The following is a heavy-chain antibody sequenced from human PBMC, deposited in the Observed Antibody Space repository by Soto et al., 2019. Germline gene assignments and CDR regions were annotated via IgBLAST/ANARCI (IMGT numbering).Heavy chain of an antibody. D-gene: IGHD5-18*01. V-gene: IGHV3-30*18. CDR1: AFTFSSYR. Sequence: QVQLVESGGGVVQPGRSLRLSCAASAFTFSSYRIHWVRQAPGKGRDWVAVISYDARDKYYADSVKGRFTISRDNSKNTLYLQMNSLRAEDTAVYYCVKERYGQLWLEDYGMDVWGQGTTVTVSS. CDR2: ISYDARDK. J-gene: IGHJ6*02. CDR3: VKERYGQLWLEDYGMDV.